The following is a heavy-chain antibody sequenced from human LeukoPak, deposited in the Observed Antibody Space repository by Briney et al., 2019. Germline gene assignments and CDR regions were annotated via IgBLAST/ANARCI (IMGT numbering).Heavy chain of an antibody. V-gene: IGHV4-39*07. J-gene: IGHJ5*02. CDR2: IYYSGST. CDR1: SGSISTSNYY. CDR3: ARESLTWLQSRTSWFDP. D-gene: IGHD5-24*01. Sequence: SETLSLTCTVSSGSISTSNYYWGWVRQPPGKGLEWIGTIYYSGSTYYNPSLKSRVTISVDSSKNQFSLRLSSVTAADTAVYYCARESLTWLQSRTSWFDPWGQGTLVTVSS.